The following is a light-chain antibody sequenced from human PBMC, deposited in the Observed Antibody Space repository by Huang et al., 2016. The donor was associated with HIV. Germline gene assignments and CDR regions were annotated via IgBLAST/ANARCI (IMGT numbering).Light chain of an antibody. J-gene: IGKJ1*01. CDR3: QHYNNWPPWT. CDR1: QGVSNN. V-gene: IGKV3D-15*01. CDR2: GAS. Sequence: EIVMTQSPATLSVSPGERATLSCRASQGVSNNIAWYQQKPGQTPRLLIHGASTRATGIAAKFSGHGSGTDFTLTITSLQPEDSAVYYCQHYNNWPPWTFGPGTQVEI.